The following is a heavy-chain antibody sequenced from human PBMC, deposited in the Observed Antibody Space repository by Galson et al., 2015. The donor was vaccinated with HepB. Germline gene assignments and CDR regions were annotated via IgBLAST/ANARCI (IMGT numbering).Heavy chain of an antibody. CDR3: ARDMTSRREVSTQYADY. D-gene: IGHD5/OR15-5a*01. J-gene: IGHJ4*02. CDR2: IYSGGGT. Sequence: SLRLSCAASGFTVSSNFMSWVRQAPGKGLEWVSVIYSGGGTYYADSVKGRFTISRDSSKNTLYLQMNSLRVEDTAVYYCARDMTSRREVSTQYADYWGQGTLVTVSS. V-gene: IGHV3-53*01. CDR1: GFTVSSNF.